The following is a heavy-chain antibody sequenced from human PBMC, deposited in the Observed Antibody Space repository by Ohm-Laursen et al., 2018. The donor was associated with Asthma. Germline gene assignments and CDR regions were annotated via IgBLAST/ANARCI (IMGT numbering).Heavy chain of an antibody. D-gene: IGHD3-22*01. CDR3: ARTHSSYYYDSSGYSPLAFDI. J-gene: IGHJ3*02. CDR1: GGTFSTYA. V-gene: IGHV1-69*13. CDR2: IIPIFGTA. Sequence: SVKVSCKASGGTFSTYAISWVRQAPGQGLEWMGGIIPIFGTANYVQKFQGRVTITADDSTSTVYMELSSLRSEDTAVDYCARTHSSYYYDSSGYSPLAFDIWGQGTMVTVSS.